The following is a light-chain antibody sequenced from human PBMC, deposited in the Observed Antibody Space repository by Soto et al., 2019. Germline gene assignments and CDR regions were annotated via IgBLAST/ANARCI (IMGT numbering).Light chain of an antibody. V-gene: IGKV1-39*01. Sequence: DIQMTQSPASLSASVGDRVTITCRASQSISSYLNWYQQKPGKAPRLLINAASNLQSGVPSRFRGSGSETDFTLTITSLQPEDFATYYCQQSYTTPRTFGQGTKV. CDR2: AAS. CDR1: QSISSY. CDR3: QQSYTTPRT. J-gene: IGKJ1*01.